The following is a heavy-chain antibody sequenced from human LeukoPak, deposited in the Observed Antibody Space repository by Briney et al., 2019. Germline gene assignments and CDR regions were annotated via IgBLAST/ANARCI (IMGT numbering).Heavy chain of an antibody. J-gene: IGHJ4*02. CDR3: ARGYGDYDFDY. CDR2: ISSSSSYI. V-gene: IGHV3-21*01. D-gene: IGHD4-17*01. Sequence: AGGSLRLSCAASGFTFSSYSMNWVRQAPGKGLEWVSSISSSSSYIYYADPVKGRFTISRDNAKNSLYLQMNSLRAEDTAVYYCARGYGDYDFDYWGQGTLVTVSS. CDR1: GFTFSSYS.